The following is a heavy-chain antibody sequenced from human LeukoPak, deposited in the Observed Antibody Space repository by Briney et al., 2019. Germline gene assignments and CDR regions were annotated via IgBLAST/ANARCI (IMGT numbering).Heavy chain of an antibody. Sequence: SETPSLTCTVTRGSISSGSYYWRWIRQPPGKGLEWMGSIYYSGSTNYNPSLESRVTISVDTSKNQFSLKLSAVTAAETALYYCARGRGIGWPIGIFDYWGQGTLVTVSS. CDR3: ARGRGIGWPIGIFDY. V-gene: IGHV4-61*01. CDR2: IYYSGST. D-gene: IGHD6-19*01. CDR1: RGSISSGSYY. J-gene: IGHJ4*02.